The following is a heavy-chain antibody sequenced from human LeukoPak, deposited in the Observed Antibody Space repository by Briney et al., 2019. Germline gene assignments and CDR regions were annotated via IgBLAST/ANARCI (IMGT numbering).Heavy chain of an antibody. CDR3: ARTVTNYGSGSDNSDY. CDR2: IYTSGST. D-gene: IGHD3-10*01. Sequence: SETLSLTCTVSGGSISSCYWSWIRQPAGKGLEWIGRIYTSGSTNYNPSLKSRVTMSVDTSKNQFSLKLSSVTAADTAVYYRARTVTNYGSGSDNSDYWGQGTLVTVSS. V-gene: IGHV4-4*07. J-gene: IGHJ4*02. CDR1: GGSISSCY.